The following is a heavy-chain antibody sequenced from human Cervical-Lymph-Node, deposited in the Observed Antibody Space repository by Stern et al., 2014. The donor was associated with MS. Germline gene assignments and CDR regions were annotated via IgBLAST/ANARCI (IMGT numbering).Heavy chain of an antibody. CDR2: IYYSGRN. J-gene: IGHJ4*02. D-gene: IGHD4-17*01. Sequence: QLQLQESGPGLVKPSETLSLTCTVSGDSINSGAFHWSWVRQSPGKGLEWIGYIYYSGRNYNNPSLKSRVTMSIDTSANQFSLNLTSVTAADTALYFCARMKTGLRENRGFDFWGQGTQVTVSS. CDR1: GDSINSGAFH. V-gene: IGHV4-30-4*01. CDR3: ARMKTGLRENRGFDF.